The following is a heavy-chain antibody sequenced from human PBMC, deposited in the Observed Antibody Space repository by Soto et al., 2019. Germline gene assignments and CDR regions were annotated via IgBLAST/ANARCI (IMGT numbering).Heavy chain of an antibody. CDR3: AREGAARQPEDAFDI. V-gene: IGHV4-61*01. CDR2: IYYSGST. D-gene: IGHD6-25*01. CDR1: GGSVSSGSYY. J-gene: IGHJ3*02. Sequence: SETLSLTCTVSGGSVSSGSYYWSWIRQPPGKGLEWIGYIYYSGSTNYNPSLKSRVTISVDTSKNQFSLKLSSVTAADTAVYYCAREGAARQPEDAFDIWGQGTMVTVSS.